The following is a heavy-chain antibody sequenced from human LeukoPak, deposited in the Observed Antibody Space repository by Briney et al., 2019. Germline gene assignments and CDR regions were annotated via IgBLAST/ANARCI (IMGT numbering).Heavy chain of an antibody. V-gene: IGHV3-7*01. J-gene: IGHJ4*02. CDR3: ARTTILDY. CDR1: GFTFSSFY. D-gene: IGHD4-17*01. CDR2: IKQDGSDK. Sequence: GGSLRLSCAASGFTFSSFYMTWVRQAPGKGLEWVATIKQDGSDKHYVDSVKGRFITSRDNAKNSLYLQMNSLRAEDTAVYYCARTTILDYWGQGTLVTISS.